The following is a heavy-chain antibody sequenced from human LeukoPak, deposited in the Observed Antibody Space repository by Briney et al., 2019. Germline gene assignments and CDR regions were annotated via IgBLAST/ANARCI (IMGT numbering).Heavy chain of an antibody. J-gene: IGHJ5*02. V-gene: IGHV3-48*02. Sequence: GGSLRLSCAASGFTFSSYSMTWVRQAPGKGLEWVSYIGSTGSPIYYADSLKGRFTISRHNAKNSLYLQMNTLRDEDTAVYYCTKSGYGGNWFDPWGQGTLVTVSA. CDR3: TKSGYGGNWFDP. CDR1: GFTFSSYS. D-gene: IGHD4-23*01. CDR2: IGSTGSPI.